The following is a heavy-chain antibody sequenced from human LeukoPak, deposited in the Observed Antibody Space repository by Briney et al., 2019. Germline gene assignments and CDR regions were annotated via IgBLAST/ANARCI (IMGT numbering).Heavy chain of an antibody. CDR3: ARHLYSSGWYGAFDI. Sequence: SETLSLTCTVSGGSISNYYWSWIRQPPGKGLEWIGYIYYSGSTNYNPSLIYYSGSTNYNPSLKSRVTISVDTSKNQFSLKLSSVTAADKAVYYCARHLYSSGWYGAFDIWGQGTMVTVSS. CDR2: IYYSGSTNYNPSLIYYSGST. D-gene: IGHD6-19*01. V-gene: IGHV4-59*08. CDR1: GGSISNYY. J-gene: IGHJ3*02.